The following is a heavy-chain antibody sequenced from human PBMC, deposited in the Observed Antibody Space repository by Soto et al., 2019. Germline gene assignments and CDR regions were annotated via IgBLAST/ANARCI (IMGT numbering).Heavy chain of an antibody. CDR3: AKEVRVETYYYYGMDV. J-gene: IGHJ6*02. CDR2: ISYDGSNK. CDR1: GFTFRSFG. V-gene: IGHV3-30*18. Sequence: GGSLRLSCAASGFTFRSFGMHWVRQAPGKGLECVAVISYDGSNKYYADSVKGRFTISSDNAKSTLYLQMNSLRPEDTAVYFCAKEVRVETYYYYGMDVWGQGTTVTVSS.